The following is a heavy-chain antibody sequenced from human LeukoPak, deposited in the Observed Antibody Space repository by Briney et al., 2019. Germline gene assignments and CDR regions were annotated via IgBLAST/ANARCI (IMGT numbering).Heavy chain of an antibody. CDR1: GFTFSSYA. D-gene: IGHD1-26*01. CDR2: ISGSGGST. Sequence: PGGSLRLSCAASGFTFSSYAMSWVRQAPGKGLEWVSAISGSGGSTYYADSVKGRFTISRDNSKNTLYLQMNSLRAEDTAVYYCVTGGKENPYYFDYWGQGTLVTVSS. J-gene: IGHJ4*02. V-gene: IGHV3-23*01. CDR3: VTGGKENPYYFDY.